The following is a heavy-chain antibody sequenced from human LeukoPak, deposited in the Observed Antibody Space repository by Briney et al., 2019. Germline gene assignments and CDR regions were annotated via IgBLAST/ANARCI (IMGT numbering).Heavy chain of an antibody. V-gene: IGHV1-2*02. CDR1: GDTFTDYY. CDR2: ISLSSGGT. CDR3: ARGLTVLRFLEWLVFGY. J-gene: IGHJ4*02. Sequence: PWASVKVSCKASGDTFTDYYMHWLRQAPGQGLEWMGWISLSSGGTYYTQKFQDRVTMTRDTSLSTAYMELSRLRSDDTAVYYCARGLTVLRFLEWLVFGYWGQGTLVTVSS. D-gene: IGHD3-3*01.